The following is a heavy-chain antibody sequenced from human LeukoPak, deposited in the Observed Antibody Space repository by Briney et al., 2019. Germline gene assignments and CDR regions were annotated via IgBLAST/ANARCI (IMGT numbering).Heavy chain of an antibody. Sequence: SETLSLTCTVSGGSISSSSYYWGWIRQPPGKGLEWIGSIYYSGSTYYNPSLKSRVTISVDTSKNRFSLNLSSVTAADTAVYYCARHTEIAAAGRGYNWFDPWGQGSLVTVSS. J-gene: IGHJ5*02. V-gene: IGHV4-39*01. CDR2: IYYSGST. CDR3: ARHTEIAAAGRGYNWFDP. CDR1: GGSISSSSYY. D-gene: IGHD6-13*01.